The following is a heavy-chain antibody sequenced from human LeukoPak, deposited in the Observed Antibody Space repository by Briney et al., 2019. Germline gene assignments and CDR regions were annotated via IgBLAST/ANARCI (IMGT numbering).Heavy chain of an antibody. D-gene: IGHD6-19*01. J-gene: IGHJ4*02. CDR2: IYSGGSK. V-gene: IGHV3-53*01. CDR1: GFTVSSNY. CDR3: AREGIAVAGAFDY. Sequence: AGSLRLYCAASGFTVSSNYMSWVRQAPGQGLEWVSVIYSGGSKYYADSVKGRFTISRDNSKNTLYLQMNSLRAEDTAVYYCAREGIAVAGAFDYWGQGTLVTVSS.